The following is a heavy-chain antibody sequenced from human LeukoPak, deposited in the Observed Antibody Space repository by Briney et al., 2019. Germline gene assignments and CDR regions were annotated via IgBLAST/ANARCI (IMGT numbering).Heavy chain of an antibody. Sequence: GGSLRLSCAASGFTFSSYAMHWVRQAPGKGLEWVAVISYDGSNKYYADSVKGRFTISRDNSKNTLYLQMNSLRAEDTAVYYCARGYNWNDGYYFDYWGQGTLVTVSS. CDR3: ARGYNWNDGYYFDY. D-gene: IGHD1-20*01. J-gene: IGHJ4*02. CDR1: GFTFSSYA. V-gene: IGHV3-30-3*01. CDR2: ISYDGSNK.